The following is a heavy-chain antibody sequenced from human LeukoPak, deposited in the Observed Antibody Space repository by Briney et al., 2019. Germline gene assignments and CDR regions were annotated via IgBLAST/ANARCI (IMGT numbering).Heavy chain of an antibody. J-gene: IGHJ4*02. Sequence: GGSLRLSCAASGFTFSDYAISWVRQAPGKGLERISGITKSGEYTYYADSVKGRFTISRDNSENTLSLQMSDLRDEDTAIYYCAKSQYTGNYQFDNWGQGTLVTVSS. D-gene: IGHD1-26*01. V-gene: IGHV3-23*01. CDR1: GFTFSDYA. CDR2: ITKSGEYT. CDR3: AKSQYTGNYQFDN.